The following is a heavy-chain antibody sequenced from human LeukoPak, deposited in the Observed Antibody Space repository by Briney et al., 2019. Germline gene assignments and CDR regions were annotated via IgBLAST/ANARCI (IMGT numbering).Heavy chain of an antibody. V-gene: IGHV3-21*04. CDR2: ISSSSSYI. CDR1: GFTFSSYS. J-gene: IGHJ4*02. Sequence: GGSLRLSCAASGFTFSSYSMNWVRQAPGKGLEWVSSISSSSSYIYYADSVKGRFTISRDNSKNTLYLQMNSLRAEDTAVYYCAKKYSSSWIEYFDYWGQGTLVTVSS. CDR3: AKKYSSSWIEYFDY. D-gene: IGHD6-6*01.